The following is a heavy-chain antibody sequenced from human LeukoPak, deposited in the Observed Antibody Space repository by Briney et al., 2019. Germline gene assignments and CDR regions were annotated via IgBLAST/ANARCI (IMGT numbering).Heavy chain of an antibody. Sequence: GGSLRLSCAASGFTFNNYAMSWVRQAPGKGLEWVSAISGSGGNTYYADSVKGRFTISRDNSKNTLYLQMNSLRAEDTAVYYCAKEIMETTYFDYWGQGTLVTVSS. CDR3: AKEIMETTYFDY. CDR2: ISGSGGNT. D-gene: IGHD3-16*01. V-gene: IGHV3-23*01. CDR1: GFTFNNYA. J-gene: IGHJ4*02.